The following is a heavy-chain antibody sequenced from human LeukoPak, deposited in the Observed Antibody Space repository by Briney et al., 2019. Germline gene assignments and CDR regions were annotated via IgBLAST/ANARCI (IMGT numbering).Heavy chain of an antibody. CDR3: ARSPGKTDYDCYFDC. J-gene: IGHJ4*02. V-gene: IGHV3-43*02. D-gene: IGHD4-17*01. CDR2: ISGDGGST. Sequence: GGSLRLSCAASGFTFDDYAMHWVRQAPGKGLEWVSLISGDGGSTYYADSVKGRFTISRDNSKNTLYLQMNSLRAEDTAVYYCARSPGKTDYDCYFDCWGRGTLVTVSS. CDR1: GFTFDDYA.